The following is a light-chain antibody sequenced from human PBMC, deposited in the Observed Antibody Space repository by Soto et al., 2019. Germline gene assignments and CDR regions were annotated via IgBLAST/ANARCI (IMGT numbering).Light chain of an antibody. CDR2: DVT. Sequence: QSALTQPRSVSGSPGQSVTISCTGTSSDIGSYNYVSWYQQYPGKAPKLMIYDVTKRPSGVPNRFSGSKSGNTASLTISGLQAEDEADYYCCSFAGGDTYVFGAGTKVTVL. J-gene: IGLJ1*01. CDR3: CSFAGGDTYV. CDR1: SSDIGSYNY. V-gene: IGLV2-11*01.